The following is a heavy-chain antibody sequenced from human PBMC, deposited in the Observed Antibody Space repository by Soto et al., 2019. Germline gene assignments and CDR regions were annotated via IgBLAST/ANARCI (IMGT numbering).Heavy chain of an antibody. CDR2: IYHSGAT. Sequence: QVHLQESGPGLVKPSGTLSLICAVSGDSITSSNWWSWVRQAPGKGLEWIGEIYHSGATTYNPSLKNRATISVDPSNNHFSLKLTSVTAADTAVYFCARDLGTGTDYWGRGTLVTVAS. V-gene: IGHV4-4*02. D-gene: IGHD1-1*01. CDR3: ARDLGTGTDY. CDR1: GDSITSSNW. J-gene: IGHJ4*02.